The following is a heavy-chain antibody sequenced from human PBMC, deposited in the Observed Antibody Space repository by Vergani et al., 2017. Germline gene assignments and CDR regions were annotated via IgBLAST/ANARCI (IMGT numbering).Heavy chain of an antibody. J-gene: IGHJ6*03. D-gene: IGHD2-2*01. Sequence: QVQLVESGGGVVQPGRSLRLSCAALGFTFSSYAMHWVRQAPGKGLEWVAVISYDGSNKYYADSGKGRFTISRNNPKNTLYLQMNSLRAEDTAVYYCARENAHRNCRSTSCYLHYYYYYMDVWGKGTTVTVSS. CDR3: ARENAHRNCRSTSCYLHYYYYYMDV. CDR2: ISYDGSNK. CDR1: GFTFSSYA. V-gene: IGHV3-30-3*01.